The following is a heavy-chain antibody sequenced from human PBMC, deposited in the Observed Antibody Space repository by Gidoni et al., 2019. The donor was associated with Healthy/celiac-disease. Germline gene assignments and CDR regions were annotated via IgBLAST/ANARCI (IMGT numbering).Heavy chain of an antibody. V-gene: IGHV4-4*07. CDR1: GGSISSYY. D-gene: IGHD6-13*01. CDR3: AREWTAAGLNRYYYGMDV. J-gene: IGHJ6*02. Sequence: QVQLQESGPGLVKPSETLSLTCTVSGGSISSYYWSWIRQPAGKGLEWIGRIYTSGSTNYNPSLKSRVTMSVDTSKNQFSLKLSSVTAADTAVYYCAREWTAAGLNRYYYGMDVWGQGTTVTVSS. CDR2: IYTSGST.